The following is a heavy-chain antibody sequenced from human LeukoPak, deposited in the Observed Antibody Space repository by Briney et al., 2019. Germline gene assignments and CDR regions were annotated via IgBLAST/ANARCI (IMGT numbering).Heavy chain of an antibody. V-gene: IGHV2-70*04. CDR3: ARIGDGYNLDY. J-gene: IGHJ4*02. CDR1: GFSLRTSGMR. CDR2: IDWDDDK. D-gene: IGHD5-24*01. Sequence: HSQTLSLTCTFSGFSLRTSGMRVSWIRQPPGKALEWLARIDWDDDKSYRTSLKTRLTISKDTSKSQVVLTMTNMDPVDTATYYCARIGDGYNLDYWGQGTLVTVSS.